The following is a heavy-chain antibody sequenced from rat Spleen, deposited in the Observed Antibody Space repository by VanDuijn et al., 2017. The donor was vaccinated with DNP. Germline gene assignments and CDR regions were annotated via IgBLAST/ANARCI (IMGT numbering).Heavy chain of an antibody. Sequence: VQLTESGPGLVQPSQTLTLTCSVSGFSLTPYHVYWVRQPPGKGLEWLGVMWSDGDTSYNSTLKSRLSISRDTSKSQVFLKMNSVQTEDTAMYFCARSPGYYWYFDFWGPGTMVTVSS. CDR1: GFSLTPYH. CDR3: ARSPGYYWYFDF. V-gene: IGHV2-32*01. J-gene: IGHJ1*01. D-gene: IGHD1-4*01. CDR2: MWSDGDT.